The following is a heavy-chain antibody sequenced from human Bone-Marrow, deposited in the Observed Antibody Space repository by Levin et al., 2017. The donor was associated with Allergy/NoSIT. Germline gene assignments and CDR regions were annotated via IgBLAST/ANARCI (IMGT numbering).Heavy chain of an antibody. CDR2: ITGSGSRA. J-gene: IGHJ3*02. CDR3: VKVGRTAIFGVVIDDAFDI. D-gene: IGHD3-3*01. V-gene: IGHV3-23*01. Sequence: LSLTCAASGFTFTSPVMTWVRQAPGKGLQWVSGITGSGSRAYYADSVKGRFTISRDNSNNTLYLQMNSLRAEDTAVYYCVKVGRTAIFGVVIDDAFDIWGRGTMVTVSS. CDR1: GFTFTSPV.